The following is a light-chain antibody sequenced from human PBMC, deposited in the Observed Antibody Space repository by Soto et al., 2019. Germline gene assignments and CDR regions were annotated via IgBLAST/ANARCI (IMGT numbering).Light chain of an antibody. CDR1: QSITTL. CDR3: QQYYSSPWT. Sequence: DIQMTQSPSTLSASVGDRVAITCRASQSITTLLAWYQQKPGKAPKLLIYKASSLESGVPSRFPGSGSGTEFTLPIYSLQPDDFATYYCQQYYSSPWTFGQGTKVEIK. V-gene: IGKV1-5*03. J-gene: IGKJ1*01. CDR2: KAS.